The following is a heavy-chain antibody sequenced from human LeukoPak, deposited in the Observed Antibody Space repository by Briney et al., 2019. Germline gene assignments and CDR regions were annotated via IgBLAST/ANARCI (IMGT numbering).Heavy chain of an antibody. D-gene: IGHD5-12*01. CDR2: LSGSDGST. V-gene: IGHV3-23*01. J-gene: IGHJ3*02. CDR3: AKASFRGYSGYDSGAFDI. Sequence: GGSLRLSCAASGFTFSNFAMSWVRQAPGKGLEWVSALSGSDGSTYYADSVKGRFTISRDNSKNTLYLQMNSLRAEDTAVYYCAKASFRGYSGYDSGAFDIWGQGTMVTVSS. CDR1: GFTFSNFA.